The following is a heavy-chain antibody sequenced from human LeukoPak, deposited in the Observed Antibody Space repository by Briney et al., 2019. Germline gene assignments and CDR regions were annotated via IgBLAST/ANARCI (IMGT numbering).Heavy chain of an antibody. CDR2: IFQSGNT. D-gene: IGHD6-13*01. CDR3: ARQGGSSSPYYYYMDV. Sequence: SETLSLTCAVSGYSISSGYYWGWFRQPPGKGLEWIGCIFQSGNTYYNPSLKSRVPISADTSNNHFSLKLTSVTAADSAVYYCARQGGSSSPYYYYMDVWGKGTTVTVSS. CDR1: GYSISSGYY. J-gene: IGHJ6*03. V-gene: IGHV4-38-2*01.